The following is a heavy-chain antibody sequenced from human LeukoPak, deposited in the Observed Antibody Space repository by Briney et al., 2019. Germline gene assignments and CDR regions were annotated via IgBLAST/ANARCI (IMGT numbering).Heavy chain of an antibody. CDR1: GYSFTAYA. CDR3: ARDRYGNGFAHFDY. CDR2: ITPTDGA. D-gene: IGHD5-24*01. J-gene: IGHJ4*02. Sequence: ASVKVSCKSSGYSFTAYAMHWVRQAPGQGLEWVGWITPTDGADYAQKFQGRVTMTSDTSMSTVYIDLNRLTSDDTAVYFCARDRYGNGFAHFDYWGQGTLVTVSS. V-gene: IGHV1-2*02.